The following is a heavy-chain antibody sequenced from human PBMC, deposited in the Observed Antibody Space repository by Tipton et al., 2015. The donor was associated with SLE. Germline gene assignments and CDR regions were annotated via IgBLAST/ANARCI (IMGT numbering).Heavy chain of an antibody. Sequence: TLSLTCTVSGGSISSGGYYWSWIRQHPGKGLEWIGSMYHSGSTYYNPSLESRVTISQDRSKNQFSLKLNSVTAADTAIYYCARGTPFMEWERNWFAPWGQGTLVTVSS. J-gene: IGHJ5*02. D-gene: IGHD3-3*01. V-gene: IGHV4-39*07. CDR3: ARGTPFMEWERNWFAP. CDR1: GGSISSGGYY. CDR2: MYHSGST.